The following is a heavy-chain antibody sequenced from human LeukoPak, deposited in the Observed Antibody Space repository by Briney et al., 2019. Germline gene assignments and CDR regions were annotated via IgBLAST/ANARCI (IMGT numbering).Heavy chain of an antibody. CDR3: ARDYDSPSIDY. CDR2: IKQDGSEK. Sequence: GGSLRLSCAASGFTFSSYAMSWVRQAPGKGLEWVANIKQDGSEKYYVDSVKGRFTISRDNAKNSLYLQMNSLRAEDTAVYYCARDYDSPSIDYWGQGTLVTVSS. CDR1: GFTFSSYA. D-gene: IGHD3-3*01. V-gene: IGHV3-7*01. J-gene: IGHJ4*02.